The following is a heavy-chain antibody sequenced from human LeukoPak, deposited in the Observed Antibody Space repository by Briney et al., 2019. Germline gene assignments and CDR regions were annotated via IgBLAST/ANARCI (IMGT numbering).Heavy chain of an antibody. D-gene: IGHD2-8*01. CDR2: INPNSGGT. V-gene: IGHV1-2*06. CDR3: ARQYCTNGVCYLSIFDS. Sequence: ASVKVSCKASGYTFTGYYMHWVRQAPGQGLEWMGRINPNSGGTNYAQKFQGRVTMTRDTSISTAYMELSRLRSDDTAVYYCARQYCTNGVCYLSIFDSWGQGTLVTVSS. CDR1: GYTFTGYY. J-gene: IGHJ4*02.